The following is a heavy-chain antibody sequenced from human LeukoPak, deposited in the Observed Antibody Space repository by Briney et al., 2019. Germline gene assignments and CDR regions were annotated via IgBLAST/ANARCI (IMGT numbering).Heavy chain of an antibody. CDR2: IYHSGST. J-gene: IGHJ5*02. V-gene: IGHV4-30-2*01. D-gene: IGHD2-2*01. Sequence: PSQTLSLTCAVSGGSISSGGYSWSWIRQPPGKGLEWIGYIYHSGSTYYNPSLKSRVTISVDRSKNQFSLKLSSVTVADTAVYYCAREPAAPGGGFDPWGQGTLVTVSS. CDR1: GGSISSGGYS. CDR3: AREPAAPGGGFDP.